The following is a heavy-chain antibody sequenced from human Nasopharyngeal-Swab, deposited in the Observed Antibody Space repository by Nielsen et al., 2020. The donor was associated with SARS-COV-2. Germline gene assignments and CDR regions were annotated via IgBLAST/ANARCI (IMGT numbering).Heavy chain of an antibody. CDR1: GGTFSNYT. D-gene: IGHD3-22*01. V-gene: IGHV1-69*06. CDR3: ARDPLDYYVSSGYGAFDI. Sequence: SLKVSCKASGGTFSNYTLNWVRQAPGQGLEWMGGITPMFGTPNYAQKFQGGITITADKSTSTAYMELWRLRSEDTAVYYCARDPLDYYVSSGYGAFDIWGQGTRVTVSS. CDR2: ITPMFGTP. J-gene: IGHJ3*02.